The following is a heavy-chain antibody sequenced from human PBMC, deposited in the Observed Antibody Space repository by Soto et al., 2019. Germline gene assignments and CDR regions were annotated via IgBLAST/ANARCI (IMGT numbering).Heavy chain of an antibody. CDR2: IYYSGST. CDR1: GGSIISYS. Sequence: SETLSLTCTFSGGSIISYSWSLIRQPPGKGLEWIGYIYYSGSTNYNPSLKSRVTISVDTSKSQFSLKLSSVTAADTAVYYCARRGNHDSGSYYEDWVDPWGQGTLVTVSS. J-gene: IGHJ5*02. CDR3: ARRGNHDSGSYYEDWVDP. D-gene: IGHD3-10*01. V-gene: IGHV4-59*08.